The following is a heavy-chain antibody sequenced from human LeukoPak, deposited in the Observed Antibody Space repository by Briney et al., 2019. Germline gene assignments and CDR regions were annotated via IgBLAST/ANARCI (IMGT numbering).Heavy chain of an antibody. D-gene: IGHD3-10*01. CDR2: INPNSGGT. J-gene: IGHJ4*02. CDR3: ARGNGNYYGSGSYYYFDY. CDR1: GGTFSRYT. V-gene: IGHV1-2*04. Sequence: ASVKVSCKASGGTFSRYTFSWVRQAPGQELEWMGWINPNSGGTNYAQKFQGWVTMTRDTSISTAYMELSRLRSDDTAVYYCARGNGNYYGSGSYYYFDYWGQGTLVTVSS.